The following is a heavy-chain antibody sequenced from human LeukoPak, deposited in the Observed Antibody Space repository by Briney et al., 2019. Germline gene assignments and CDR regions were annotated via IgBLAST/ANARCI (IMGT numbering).Heavy chain of an antibody. Sequence: PGGSLRLSCGASGFTVNNYEMNWVRQAPGKGLEWISYICISGGGRFYADSVKGRFTISKDNAKNSLFLQMNSLRAEDTAVYYCAREGDCGGDCHFISYTFDLWGQGTMVTVSS. V-gene: IGHV3-48*03. J-gene: IGHJ3*01. D-gene: IGHD2-21*02. CDR1: GFTVNNYE. CDR3: AREGDCGGDCHFISYTFDL. CDR2: ICISGGGR.